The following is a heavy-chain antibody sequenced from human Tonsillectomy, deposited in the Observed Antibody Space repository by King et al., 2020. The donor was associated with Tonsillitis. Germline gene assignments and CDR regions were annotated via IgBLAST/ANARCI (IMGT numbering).Heavy chain of an antibody. V-gene: IGHV3-23*04. Sequence: VQLVESGGGLVQPGGSLRLSCADSGSTFSSFAMSWVRQAPGKGLEWVSVISASGRSTYYGDSVKGRFTISRDNSKSTRYLQMSSLRAEDTAVYYCATGGXXGSGSPYXAXXVXGQGTMVTVSS. CDR1: GSTFSSFA. CDR3: ATGGXXGSGSPYXAXXV. CDR2: ISASGRST. D-gene: IGHD3-10*01. J-gene: IGHJ3*01.